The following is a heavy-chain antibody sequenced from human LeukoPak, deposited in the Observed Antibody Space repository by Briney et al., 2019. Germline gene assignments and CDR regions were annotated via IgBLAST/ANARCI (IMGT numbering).Heavy chain of an antibody. CDR3: ARDLWRRNWFDP. CDR2: IYYSGST. J-gene: IGHJ5*02. Sequence: SETLSLTCTVSGGSISSYYWSWIRQPPGKGLEWIGYIYYSGSTNYNPSLKSRVTISVDTSKNQFSLKLSSVTAADTAVYYCARDLWRRNWFDPWGQGTLVTVSS. CDR1: GGSISSYY. V-gene: IGHV4-59*01. D-gene: IGHD3-3*01.